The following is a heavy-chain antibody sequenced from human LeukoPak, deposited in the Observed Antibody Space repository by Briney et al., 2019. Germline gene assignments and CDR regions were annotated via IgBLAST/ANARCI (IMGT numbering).Heavy chain of an antibody. CDR1: GFTFSSYG. V-gene: IGHV3-30*18. CDR2: ISYDGSNK. D-gene: IGHD5/OR15-5a*01. J-gene: IGHJ4*02. Sequence: GRSLRLSCAASGFTFSSYGMHWVRQAPDKGLEWVAVISYDGSNKYYADSVKGRFTISRDNSKNTLYLQMNSLRAEDTAVYYCAKGSSLGDYWGQGTLVTVSS. CDR3: AKGSSLGDY.